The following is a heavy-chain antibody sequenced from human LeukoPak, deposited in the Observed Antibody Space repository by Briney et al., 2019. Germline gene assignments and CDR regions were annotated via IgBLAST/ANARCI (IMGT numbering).Heavy chain of an antibody. V-gene: IGHV3-11*04. J-gene: IGHJ4*02. CDR1: GGSFSGYY. Sequence: LSLTCPVYGGSFSGYYWSWIRQAPGKGLEWVSYISSSTSTIYYADSVKGRFTISRDNAKNSLYLQMNSLRAEDTAVYYCARDRVSGSSWYDVFDYWGQGTLVAVSS. CDR2: ISSSTSTI. CDR3: ARDRVSGSSWYDVFDY. D-gene: IGHD6-13*01.